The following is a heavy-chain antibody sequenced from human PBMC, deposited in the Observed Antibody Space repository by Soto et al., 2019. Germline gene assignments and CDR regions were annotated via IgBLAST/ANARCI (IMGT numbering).Heavy chain of an antibody. CDR2: INHSGST. V-gene: IGHV4-34*01. J-gene: IGHJ6*02. CDR3: ARRGYCSSTSCYTRAYYYYYGMDV. CDR1: GGSFSGYY. Sequence: ETLSLTCAVYGGSFSGYYWSWIRQPPGKGLEWIGEINHSGSTNYDPPLKSRVTISVDTSKNQFSLKLSSVTAADTAVYYCARRGYCSSTSCYTRAYYYYYGMDVWGQGTTVTVSS. D-gene: IGHD2-2*02.